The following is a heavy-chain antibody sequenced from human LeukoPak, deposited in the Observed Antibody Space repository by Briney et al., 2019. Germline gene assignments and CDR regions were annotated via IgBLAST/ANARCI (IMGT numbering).Heavy chain of an antibody. CDR1: GGSISSSSYY. Sequence: SETLSLTCTVSGGSISSSSYYWGWIRQPPGKGLEWIGSIYYSGSTYYNPSLRSRVTISVDTSKNQFSLKLSSVTAADTAVYYCARRAYYDYVWGRFDPWGQGTLVTVSS. CDR3: ARRAYYDYVWGRFDP. D-gene: IGHD3-16*01. J-gene: IGHJ5*02. CDR2: IYYSGST. V-gene: IGHV4-39*01.